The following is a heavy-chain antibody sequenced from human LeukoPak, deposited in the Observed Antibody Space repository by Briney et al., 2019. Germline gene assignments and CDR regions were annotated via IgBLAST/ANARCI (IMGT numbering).Heavy chain of an antibody. CDR2: ISSSGDIT. J-gene: IGHJ5*01. Sequence: SGGSLRLSCAASGFTFHNYAMSWVRQAPGKGLEWVSAISSSGDITFCADSVRGRFTISRDNSRYTLYLQTNSLRAEDAAMYYCAKDRPNYHESNGHYYRRNGDSWGQGTLVTVSS. CDR1: GFTFHNYA. CDR3: AKDRPNYHESNGHYYRRNGDS. V-gene: IGHV3-23*01. D-gene: IGHD3-22*01.